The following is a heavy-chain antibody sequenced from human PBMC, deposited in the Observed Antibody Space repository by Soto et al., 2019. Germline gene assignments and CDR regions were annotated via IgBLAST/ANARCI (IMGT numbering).Heavy chain of an antibody. CDR3: ARAPLSSSYPPCCWDY. Sequence: QLQLQESGSGLVKPSQTLSLTCAVSGGSISSGGYSWSWIRQPPGKGLEWIGYIYHSGSTYYNPSLKSRVTISVDRSKNQFSLKLSSVTAADTAVYYCARAPLSSSYPPCCWDYWGQGTLVTVSS. J-gene: IGHJ4*02. D-gene: IGHD6-13*01. V-gene: IGHV4-30-2*01. CDR2: IYHSGST. CDR1: GGSISSGGYS.